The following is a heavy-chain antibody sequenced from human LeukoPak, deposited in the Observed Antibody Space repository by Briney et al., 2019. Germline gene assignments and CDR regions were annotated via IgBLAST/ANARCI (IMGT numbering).Heavy chain of an antibody. Sequence: PSGTLSLTCTVSGGSISSSSYYWGWIRQPPGKGLEWIGSIYYSGSTYYNPSLKSRVTISVDTPKNQFSLKLSSVTAADTAVYYCARGGGAIVLTIDYWGQGTLVTVSS. CDR1: GGSISSSSYY. V-gene: IGHV4-39*07. CDR3: ARGGGAIVLTIDY. D-gene: IGHD2-8*01. CDR2: IYYSGST. J-gene: IGHJ4*02.